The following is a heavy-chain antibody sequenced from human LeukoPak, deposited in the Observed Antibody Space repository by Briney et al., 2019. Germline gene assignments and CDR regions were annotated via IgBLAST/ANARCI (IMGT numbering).Heavy chain of an antibody. V-gene: IGHV1-69*13. CDR3: ASYYDSSGYLTLDY. CDR2: IIPIFGTA. Sequence: SVKVSCKASGGTFSSYAISWVRQAPGQGLEWMGGIIPIFGTANYAQRFQGRVTITADESTSTAYMELSSLRSEDTAVYYCASYYDSSGYLTLDYWGQGTLVTVSS. CDR1: GGTFSSYA. J-gene: IGHJ4*02. D-gene: IGHD3-22*01.